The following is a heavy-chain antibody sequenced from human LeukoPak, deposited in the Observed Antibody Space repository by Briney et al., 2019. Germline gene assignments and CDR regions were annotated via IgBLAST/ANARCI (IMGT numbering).Heavy chain of an antibody. J-gene: IGHJ4*02. D-gene: IGHD5-12*01. CDR1: GFTFSDFC. CDR3: TRVIVATKDY. CDR2: IRSKNYGGTT. V-gene: IGHV3-49*03. Sequence: GGSLRLSCAASGFTFSDFCMSWIRQAPGKGLEWVGFIRSKNYGGTTEYAASVKGRFTISRDDSRSIAYLQMNSLKTEDTAVYYCTRVIVATKDYWGQGTLVTVSS.